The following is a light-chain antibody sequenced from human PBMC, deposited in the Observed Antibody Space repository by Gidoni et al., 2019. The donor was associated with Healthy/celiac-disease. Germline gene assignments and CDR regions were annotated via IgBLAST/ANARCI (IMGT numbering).Light chain of an antibody. V-gene: IGKV1-39*01. CDR1: QSISSY. Sequence: DIQMTQSPSSLSASVGDRVTSTGRASQSISSYLNWYQQKPGKAPKLLIYAGSSLQSGVPSRFSGSGSGTDFTLTISSLQPEDFATYYCQQSYSTPYTFGQGTKLEIK. J-gene: IGKJ2*01. CDR3: QQSYSTPYT. CDR2: AGS.